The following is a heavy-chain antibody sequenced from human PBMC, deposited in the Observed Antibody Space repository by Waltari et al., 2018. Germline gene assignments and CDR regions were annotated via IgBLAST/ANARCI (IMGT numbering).Heavy chain of an antibody. Sequence: EVQLVQSGAEVKKPGATVKISCKVSGDTFTDYYIHWVQQAPGKGPEWMGLFDPEDVETIHAEKFQDRVTLTADTSTATAYMELSSLRSEDTAVYYCGTYSSDYLSYYFMDVWGKGTTVTVSS. D-gene: IGHD3-22*01. CDR3: GTYSSDYLSYYFMDV. CDR2: FDPEDVET. V-gene: IGHV1-69-2*01. CDR1: GDTFTDYY. J-gene: IGHJ6*03.